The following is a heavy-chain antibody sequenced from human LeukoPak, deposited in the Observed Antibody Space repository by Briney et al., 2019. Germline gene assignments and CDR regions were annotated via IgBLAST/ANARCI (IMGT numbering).Heavy chain of an antibody. CDR3: AGYYDSSAPTPGWFDP. D-gene: IGHD3-22*01. J-gene: IGHJ5*02. CDR2: IYYSGST. Sequence: PSETLSLTCTVSGGSISSYYWSWIRQPPGEGLEWIGYIYYSGSTNYNPSLKSRVTISVDTSKNQFSLKLSSVTAADTAVYYCAGYYDSSAPTPGWFDPWGQGTLVTVSS. V-gene: IGHV4-59*01. CDR1: GGSISSYY.